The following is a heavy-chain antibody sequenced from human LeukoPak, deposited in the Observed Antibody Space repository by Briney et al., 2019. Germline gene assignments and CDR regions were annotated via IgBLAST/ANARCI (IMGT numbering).Heavy chain of an antibody. CDR3: ARAAPAAGGHYLFDS. D-gene: IGHD6-13*01. V-gene: IGHV3-7*01. J-gene: IGHJ4*02. CDR1: GFTFSRFW. CDR2: IKEDGTEQ. Sequence: GGSLRLSCAASGFTFSRFWMTWVRQAPGKGLEWVASIKEDGTEQYYVDSVKGRFTISRDNAKTSLFLKINSLRAEDTAVYFCARAAPAAGGHYLFDSWGQGTLVTVSS.